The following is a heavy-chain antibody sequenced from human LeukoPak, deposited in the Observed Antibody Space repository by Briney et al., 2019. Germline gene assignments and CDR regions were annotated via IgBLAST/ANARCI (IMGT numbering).Heavy chain of an antibody. Sequence: ASVKVSCKISGYTFTSYGISWVRQAPGQGLEWMGWISAYNGNTNYVQKFQGRVTMTTDTSTSTAYMELRSLRSDDTAVYYCAREITMVRGVEARHYYYYGMDVWGQGTTVTVSS. CDR1: GYTFTSYG. CDR3: AREITMVRGVEARHYYYYGMDV. V-gene: IGHV1-18*01. J-gene: IGHJ6*02. D-gene: IGHD3-10*01. CDR2: ISAYNGNT.